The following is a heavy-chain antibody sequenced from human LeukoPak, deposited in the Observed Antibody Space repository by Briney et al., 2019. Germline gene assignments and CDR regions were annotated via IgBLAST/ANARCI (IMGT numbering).Heavy chain of an antibody. Sequence: GASVKVSCKASGGTFSSYAISWVRQAPGQGLEWMGGIIPIFGTANYAQKFQGRVTITADESTSTAYMELSSLRSEDTAVYYCASSQKVAGYYYYYGMDVWGQGTTVTVSS. CDR3: ASSQKVAGYYYYYGMDV. CDR2: IIPIFGTA. J-gene: IGHJ6*02. CDR1: GGTFSSYA. V-gene: IGHV1-69*13. D-gene: IGHD6-19*01.